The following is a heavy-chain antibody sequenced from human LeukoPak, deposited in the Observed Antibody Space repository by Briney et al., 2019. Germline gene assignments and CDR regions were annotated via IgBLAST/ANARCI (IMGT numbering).Heavy chain of an antibody. CDR1: GFTFSSFW. J-gene: IGHJ5*02. Sequence: PGGSLRLSCAASGFTFSSFWMHWVRQAPGKGLVWVSRISADESSTIYADPVKGRFTISRDSAENTVYLQMNSLRVEDTAVYYCARYGYDSGRGFDPWGQGILVTVST. V-gene: IGHV3-74*01. CDR2: ISADESST. CDR3: ARYGYDSGRGFDP. D-gene: IGHD3-10*01.